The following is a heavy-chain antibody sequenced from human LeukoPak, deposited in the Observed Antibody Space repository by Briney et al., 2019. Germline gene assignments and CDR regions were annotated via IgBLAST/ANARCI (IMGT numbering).Heavy chain of an antibody. V-gene: IGHV3-30*04. J-gene: IGHJ4*02. Sequence: PGRSLRLSCAASGFTFSSYSMHWVRQAPGKGLEWLTLISYHGSNKDYTDSVKGRFTISRDNSKNTVFLQMNSLRTEDTAIYFCARSPERLVQGYLDSWGQGTLVTVSS. CDR2: ISYHGSNK. D-gene: IGHD1-1*01. CDR1: GFTFSSYS. CDR3: ARSPERLVQGYLDS.